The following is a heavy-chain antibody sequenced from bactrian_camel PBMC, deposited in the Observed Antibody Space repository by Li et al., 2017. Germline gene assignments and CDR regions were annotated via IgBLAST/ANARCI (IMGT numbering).Heavy chain of an antibody. D-gene: IGHD5*01. CDR3: AADYDVSVYTPYCPGRY. J-gene: IGHJ4*01. Sequence: HVQLVESGGGSVKAGGSLRLSCEVSGYTNSSGCMAWFRQAPGKEREGVAIIFGDGTTWYANSVKNRFTISKDKRENTLYLQMISLNVEDTAMYYCAADYDVSVYTPYCPGRYWSQGTQVTVS. V-gene: IGHV3S55*01. CDR1: GYTNSSGC. CDR2: IFGDGTT.